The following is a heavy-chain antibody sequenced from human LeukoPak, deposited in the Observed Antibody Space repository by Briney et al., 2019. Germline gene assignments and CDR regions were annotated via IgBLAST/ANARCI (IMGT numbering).Heavy chain of an antibody. V-gene: IGHV1-2*02. D-gene: IGHD3-10*01. Sequence: ASVKVSCKASGYTFTGYYMHWVRQAPGQGLEWMGWINPNSGGTNYAQKFQGRVTMTRDTSISTAYMELSRLRSDDTAVYYCARVGPLLLWFGEFFYWGQGTLVTVSS. CDR2: INPNSGGT. CDR1: GYTFTGYY. J-gene: IGHJ4*02. CDR3: ARVGPLLLWFGEFFY.